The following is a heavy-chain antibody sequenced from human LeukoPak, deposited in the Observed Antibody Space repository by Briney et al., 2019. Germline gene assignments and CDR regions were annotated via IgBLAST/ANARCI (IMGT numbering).Heavy chain of an antibody. CDR3: ARGRTARSWYSSHNWFDP. D-gene: IGHD6-13*01. CDR2: INHSGST. CDR1: GGSFSGYY. J-gene: IGHJ5*02. V-gene: IGHV4-34*01. Sequence: PSETLSLTCAVYGGSFSGYYWSWIRQPPGKGLEWIGEINHSGSTNYNPSLKSQVTISVDTSKNQFSLKLSSVTAADTAVYYCARGRTARSWYSSHNWFDPWGQGTLVTVSS.